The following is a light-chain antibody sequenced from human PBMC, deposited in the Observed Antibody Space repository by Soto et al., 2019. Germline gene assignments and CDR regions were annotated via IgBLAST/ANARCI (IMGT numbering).Light chain of an antibody. CDR1: QSVSSN. CDR2: RAS. V-gene: IGKV3-15*01. J-gene: IGKJ4*01. CDR3: QQYNNWPV. Sequence: EIVMTQSPATLSVSPGERATLSCRASQSVSSNLAWYQQKPGQAPRLLIYRASTRATGIPARFSGSGSGTEFTLTISSLQSEDFAVYYCQQYNNWPVFGGGTKVEI.